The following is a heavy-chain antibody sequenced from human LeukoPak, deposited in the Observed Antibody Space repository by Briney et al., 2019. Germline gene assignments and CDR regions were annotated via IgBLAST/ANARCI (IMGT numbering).Heavy chain of an antibody. CDR3: ARRGSEPAVADLGY. D-gene: IGHD2-2*01. J-gene: IGHJ4*02. Sequence: ASVKVSCTASGYTFTRSYMQSVRQAPGQGLEWRGIDYPSRGTTSYAQKFQGRVTVTRDMSTSTVYMELSSLRSEDTAVYYCARRGSEPAVADLGYWGQGTLFTVSS. CDR2: DYPSRGTT. CDR1: GYTFTRSY. V-gene: IGHV1-46*01.